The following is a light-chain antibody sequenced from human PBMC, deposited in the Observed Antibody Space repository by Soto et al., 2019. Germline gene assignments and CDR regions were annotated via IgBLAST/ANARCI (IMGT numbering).Light chain of an antibody. V-gene: IGKV1-5*01. J-gene: IGKJ4*01. CDR1: QTISSW. CDR3: QQLNTYPVT. CDR2: AAS. Sequence: DIQMTQSPSTLSGSVGDRVTITCRASQTISSWLAWYQQKPGRAPQLLISAASTLQSGVPSRFSGSGSGTHFTLVISSLQPEEFATDDGQQLNTYPVTFGGGTKVDIK.